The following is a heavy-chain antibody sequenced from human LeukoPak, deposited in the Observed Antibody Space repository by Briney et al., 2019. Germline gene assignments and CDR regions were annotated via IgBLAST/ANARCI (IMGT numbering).Heavy chain of an antibody. V-gene: IGHV3-53*01. CDR2: IYSGGST. D-gene: IGHD5-18*01. CDR1: GFTVSSNY. Sequence: GGSLRLSCAASGFTVSSNYMSWVRQAPGKGLEWVSVIYSGGSTYYADSVKGRFTISRHNSKNTLYLQMNSLRAEDTAVYYCAKALDTAMVTRSFASDYWGQGTLVTVSS. CDR3: AKALDTAMVTRSFASDY. J-gene: IGHJ4*02.